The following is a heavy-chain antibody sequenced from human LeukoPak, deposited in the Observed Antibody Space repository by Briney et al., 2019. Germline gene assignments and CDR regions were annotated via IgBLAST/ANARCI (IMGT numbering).Heavy chain of an antibody. D-gene: IGHD3-9*01. V-gene: IGHV3-21*01. CDR1: GFTFRGYS. CDR2: ISSSSSYI. J-gene: IGHJ4*02. CDR3: ARGVELTGYSDY. Sequence: PGGSLRLSCAASGFTFRGYSMNWVRQAPGKGLEWVSYISSSSSYIYYADSVKGRFTISRDNAKNSLYLQMNSLRAEDTAVYYCARGVELTGYSDYWGRGTLVTVSS.